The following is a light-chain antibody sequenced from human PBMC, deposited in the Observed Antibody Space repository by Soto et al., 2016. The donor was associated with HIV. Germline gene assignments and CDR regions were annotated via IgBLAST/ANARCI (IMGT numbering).Light chain of an antibody. CDR2: QDT. V-gene: IGLV3-1*01. Sequence: SYELTQPPSVSVSPGQTATITCSGDKLGDKYASWYQQEPGQSPILVIYQDTERPSGIPERFSGSISGNTATLTISGTQAMDEADYYCQAWDSSTPLFGGGTKLTV. CDR3: QAWDSSTPL. CDR1: KLGDKY. J-gene: IGLJ3*02.